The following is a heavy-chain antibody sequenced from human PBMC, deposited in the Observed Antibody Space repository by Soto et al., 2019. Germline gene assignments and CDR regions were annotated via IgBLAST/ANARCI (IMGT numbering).Heavy chain of an antibody. CDR1: GFTFSSYA. CDR2: ISGSGGST. D-gene: IGHD4-17*01. V-gene: IGHV3-23*01. CDR3: AKFTTVTPHDYYYGMDV. Sequence: VQLLESGGGLVQPGGSLRLSCAASGFTFSSYAMSWVRQAPGKGLEWVSAISGSGGSTYYADSVKGRFTISRDNCKNTLYLQMNSLRAEDTAVYYCAKFTTVTPHDYYYGMDVWGQGTTVTVSS. J-gene: IGHJ6*02.